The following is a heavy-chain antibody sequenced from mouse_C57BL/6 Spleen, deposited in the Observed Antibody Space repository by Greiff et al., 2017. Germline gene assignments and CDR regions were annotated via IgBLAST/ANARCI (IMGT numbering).Heavy chain of an antibody. V-gene: IGHV1-4*01. CDR2: ITPSRGYT. CDR1: GYTFTRYP. J-gene: IGHJ2*01. CDR3: SRKGDYEDY. Sequence: QVQLQQSGAELARPGASVKLSCTASGYTFTRYPMHWVNQRPGQGLEWIGYITPSRGYTKYTQKFKAKATLTADKSSRTADMQLSSLTSEDSAVYYCSRKGDYEDYGGQGTTLTVSS. D-gene: IGHD2-4*01.